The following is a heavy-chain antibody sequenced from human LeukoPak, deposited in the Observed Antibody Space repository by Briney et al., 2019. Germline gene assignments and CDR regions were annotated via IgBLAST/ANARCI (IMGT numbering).Heavy chain of an antibody. V-gene: IGHV3-23*01. CDR2: ISGSGGST. D-gene: IGHD3-22*01. Sequence: GGSLRLSCAASGFTFSSYAMSWVRQAPGKGLEWVSAISGSGGSTYYADSVKGRFTISRDNSKNTLYLQMNSLRAEDTAVYFCASGFYDSSGFYLYYWGQGTLVTVSS. CDR3: ASGFYDSSGFYLYY. CDR1: GFTFSSYA. J-gene: IGHJ4*02.